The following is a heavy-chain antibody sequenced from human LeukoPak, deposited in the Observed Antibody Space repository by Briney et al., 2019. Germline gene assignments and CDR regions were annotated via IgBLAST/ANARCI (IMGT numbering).Heavy chain of an antibody. Sequence: GGSLRLSCAASGFTFSSYWMSWVRQAPGKGLEWVANIKQDRSEKYYVDSVKGRFTISRDNAKNSLYLQMHSLRAEDTAVYYCARVQSGYYYDSSGYYYYWGQGTLVTVSS. CDR2: IKQDRSEK. V-gene: IGHV3-7*01. CDR1: GFTFSSYW. J-gene: IGHJ4*02. D-gene: IGHD3-22*01. CDR3: ARVQSGYYYDSSGYYYY.